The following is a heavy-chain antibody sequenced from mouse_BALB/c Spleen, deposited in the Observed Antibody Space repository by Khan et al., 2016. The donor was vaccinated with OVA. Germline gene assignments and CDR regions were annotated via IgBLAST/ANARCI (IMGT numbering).Heavy chain of an antibody. V-gene: IGHV2-2*02. Sequence: QVQLKQSGPGLVQPSQSLSITCTVTGFSLTSYGVHWVRQSPGKGLEWLVVIRSGGSADNNAAFITRLSISNDNSKSHDFFIMNSLQANDTAIHYCDECRRDDGNWDFDYWGAGTPVTVSS. CDR2: IRSGGSA. CDR1: GFSLTSYG. D-gene: IGHD2-14*01. CDR3: DECRRDDGNWDFDY. J-gene: IGHJ1*01.